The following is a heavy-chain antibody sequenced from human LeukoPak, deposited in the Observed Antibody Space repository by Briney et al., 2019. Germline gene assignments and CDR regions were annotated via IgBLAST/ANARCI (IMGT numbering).Heavy chain of an antibody. D-gene: IGHD6-13*01. J-gene: IGHJ4*02. V-gene: IGHV4-38-2*01. Sequence: SETLSLTCAVSGYSISSAYSWGWIRQPPGKGLEWIATIYHSGSTYYNPSLQSRVTISVDTSENQFSLNLNSVIAADTAVYYCARGRGGPLAAAGTEVRYYFDSWGQGTLVTVSS. CDR2: IYHSGST. CDR1: GYSISSAYS. CDR3: ARGRGGPLAAAGTEVRYYFDS.